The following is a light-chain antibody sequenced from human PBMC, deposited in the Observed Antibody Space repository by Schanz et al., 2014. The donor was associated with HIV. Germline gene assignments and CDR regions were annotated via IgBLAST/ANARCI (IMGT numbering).Light chain of an antibody. CDR2: EVN. Sequence: QSALTQPASVSGSPGQSITISCTGTSSDIGYYKLVSWYQQYPGKAPKLIIFEVNKRPSGVSNRFSGSKSGNTASLTISGLHTDDEADYYCSSYAGSSALLFGGGTKLTV. CDR1: SSDIGYYKL. V-gene: IGLV2-23*02. J-gene: IGLJ2*01. CDR3: SSYAGSSALL.